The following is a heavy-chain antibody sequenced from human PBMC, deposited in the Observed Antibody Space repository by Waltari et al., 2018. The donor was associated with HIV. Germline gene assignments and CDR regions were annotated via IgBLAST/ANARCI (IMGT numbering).Heavy chain of an antibody. D-gene: IGHD4-17*01. CDR1: CGTCSSYG. J-gene: IGHJ4*02. CDR2: INPNLGRA. Sequence: QVQLVQSGAEAKKPESSVQVSCKAPCGTCSSYGINWFRQAPGQGHGWLGRINPNLGRANYALKLQGRVTITADKSTSTAYMGLSSLRSEDTAVYYCARGSAVTPWYFDYWGQGTLVTVSS. CDR3: ARGSAVTPWYFDY. V-gene: IGHV1-69*04.